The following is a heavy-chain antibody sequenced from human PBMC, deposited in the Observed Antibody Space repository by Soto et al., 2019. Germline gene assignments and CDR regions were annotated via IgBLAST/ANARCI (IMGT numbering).Heavy chain of an antibody. D-gene: IGHD2-8*01. CDR3: AKDSVEGGDIVVMVYASNWFDP. Sequence: QVQLVESGGGVVQPGRSLRLSCAASGFNFRRYGMHWVRQAPGKGLEWVAVISYDGSNKYYADSVKGRFTISRDDSKNTLTLQMTSLRSEDTAMYYCAKDSVEGGDIVVMVYASNWFDPWGQGTLVTVSS. V-gene: IGHV3-30*18. CDR1: GFNFRRYG. J-gene: IGHJ5*02. CDR2: ISYDGSNK.